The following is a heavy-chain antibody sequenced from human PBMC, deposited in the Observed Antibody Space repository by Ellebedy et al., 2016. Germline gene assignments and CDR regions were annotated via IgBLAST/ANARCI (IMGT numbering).Heavy chain of an antibody. D-gene: IGHD5-12*01. CDR3: ARKAKATHDFDY. J-gene: IGHJ4*02. CDR1: GFSFSDYA. CDR2: LSTIGNTI. Sequence: GGSLRLSXAASGFSFSDYAMNWVRQAPGRGLEWLSYLSTIGNTIYYADSVRGRFTISRDIGQRSLYLQMNSLGAEDTAVYYCARKAKATHDFDYWGQGTLVTVSS. V-gene: IGHV3-48*01.